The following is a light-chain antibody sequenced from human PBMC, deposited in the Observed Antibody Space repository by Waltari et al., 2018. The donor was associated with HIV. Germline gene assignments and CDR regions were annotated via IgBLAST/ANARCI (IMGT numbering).Light chain of an antibody. V-gene: IGLV4-60*03. CDR2: LEGNGDY. CDR1: SGHSSYI. J-gene: IGLJ3*02. CDR3: ETWDHNIRV. Sequence: QPVLTQSSSASASLVSSVKLTCTLSSGHSSYIIACHQQQPGKAPRYLMKLEGNGDYNKGSGVPDRFSGSSSGADRYLTMSNVQSEDEADYYCETWDHNIRVFGGGTKLTVL.